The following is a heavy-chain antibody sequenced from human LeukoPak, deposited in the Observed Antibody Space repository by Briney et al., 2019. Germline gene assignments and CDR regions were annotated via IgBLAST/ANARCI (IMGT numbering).Heavy chain of an antibody. CDR3: ARHDGSSWYYAFDV. V-gene: IGHV4-59*08. CDR1: GVSISSYY. D-gene: IGHD6-13*01. Sequence: PSETLSLTCTVSGVSISSYYWSWIRQPPRKGLEWIGYIYYSGSTNSNPSLKSRVTISLDTSKNQFSLKLSSVTAADTAVYYCARHDGSSWYYAFDVWGQGTMVAVSS. J-gene: IGHJ3*01. CDR2: IYYSGST.